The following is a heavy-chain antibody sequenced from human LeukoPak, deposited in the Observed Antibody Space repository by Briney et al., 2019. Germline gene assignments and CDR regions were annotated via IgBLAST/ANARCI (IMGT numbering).Heavy chain of an antibody. D-gene: IGHD3-10*01. J-gene: IGHJ6*02. CDR2: FDPEDGET. V-gene: IGHV1-24*01. CDR1: GYTLTELS. Sequence: GASVKVSCKVSGYTLTELSMRWVRQAPGKGLEWMGGFDPEDGETIYAQKFQGRVTMTEDTSTDTAYMELSSLRSEDTAVYYCATQLSITMVRGVMGSPMDVWGQGTTVTVSS. CDR3: ATQLSITMVRGVMGSPMDV.